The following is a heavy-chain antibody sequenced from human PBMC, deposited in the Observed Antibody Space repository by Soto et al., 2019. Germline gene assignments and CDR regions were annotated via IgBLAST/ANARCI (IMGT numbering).Heavy chain of an antibody. CDR3: ARDRGYSGYDYRQFDY. CDR1: GFTFSSYA. J-gene: IGHJ4*02. CDR2: ISYDGSNK. D-gene: IGHD5-12*01. Sequence: GGSLRLSCAASGFTFSSYAMHWVRQAPGKGLEWVAVISYDGSNKYYADSVKGRFTISRDNSKNTLYLQMNSLRAEDTAVYYCARDRGYSGYDYRQFDYWGPGTLVTVSS. V-gene: IGHV3-30-3*01.